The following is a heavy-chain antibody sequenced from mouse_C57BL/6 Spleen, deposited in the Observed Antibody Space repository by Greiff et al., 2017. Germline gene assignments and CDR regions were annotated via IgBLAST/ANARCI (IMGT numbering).Heavy chain of an antibody. J-gene: IGHJ3*01. V-gene: IGHV5-12*01. CDR1: GFTFSDYY. CDR3: ARPQIYDGYYAY. D-gene: IGHD2-3*01. CDR2: ISNGGGST. Sequence: DVHLVESGGGLVQPGGSLKLSCAASGFTFSDYYMYWVRQTPEKRLEWVAYISNGGGSTYYPDTVKGRFTISRDNAKNTLYLQMSRLKSEDTAMYYCARPQIYDGYYAYWGQGTLVTVSA.